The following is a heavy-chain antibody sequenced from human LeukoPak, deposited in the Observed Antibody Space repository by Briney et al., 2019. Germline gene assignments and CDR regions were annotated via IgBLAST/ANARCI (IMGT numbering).Heavy chain of an antibody. J-gene: IGHJ4*02. V-gene: IGHV4-39*07. D-gene: IGHD5-18*01. CDR1: GGSISSSSYY. CDR2: INHSGST. Sequence: SSETLSLTCTVSGGSISSSSYYWGWIRQPPGKGLEWIGEINHSGSTNYNPSLKSRVTISVDTSKNQFSLKLSSVTAADTAVYYCARRYPDTAMVTSFDYWGQGTLVTVSS. CDR3: ARRYPDTAMVTSFDY.